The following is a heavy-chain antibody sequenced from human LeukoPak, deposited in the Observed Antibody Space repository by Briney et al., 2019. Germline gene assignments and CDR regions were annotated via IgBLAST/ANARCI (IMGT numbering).Heavy chain of an antibody. Sequence: SETLSLTCTVSGGSISSYYWSWIRQPPGKGLEWIGYIYTSGSTNYNPSLKSRVTISVDTSKNQFSLKLSSVTAADTAVYYCARGPEFDPWGQGTLVTVSS. V-gene: IGHV4-4*09. CDR3: ARGPEFDP. J-gene: IGHJ5*02. CDR2: IYTSGST. CDR1: GGSISSYY.